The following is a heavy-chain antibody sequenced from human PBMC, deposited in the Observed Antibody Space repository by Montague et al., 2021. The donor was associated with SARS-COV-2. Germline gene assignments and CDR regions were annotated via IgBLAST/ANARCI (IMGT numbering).Heavy chain of an antibody. CDR1: GGSISSSSYY. D-gene: IGHD6-19*01. CDR2: IYYSGST. V-gene: IGHV4-39*01. J-gene: IGHJ3*02. Sequence: SETLSLTRTLSGGSISSSSYYWGWIRQPPRKGLEWIGSIYYSGSTYYXPSLKSRVTISVDTSKNQFSLKLSSVTAADTAVYYCARGSGWMGNAFDIWGQGTMVTVSS. CDR3: ARGSGWMGNAFDI.